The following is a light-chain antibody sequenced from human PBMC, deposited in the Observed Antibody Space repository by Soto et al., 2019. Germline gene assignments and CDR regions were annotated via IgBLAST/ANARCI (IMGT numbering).Light chain of an antibody. V-gene: IGLV7-46*01. CDR3: LLIYPRVPEV. J-gene: IGLJ1*01. CDR1: TGAVTSGHY. CDR2: DTN. Sequence: QAVVTQEPSLTVSPGGTVTLTCGSSTGAVTSGHYPHWFQQKSGQAPRTLIYDTNNRHSWTPARFSGPLLGGKGALTLSDALPEDEADYYCLLIYPRVPEVFGTGIKLTVL.